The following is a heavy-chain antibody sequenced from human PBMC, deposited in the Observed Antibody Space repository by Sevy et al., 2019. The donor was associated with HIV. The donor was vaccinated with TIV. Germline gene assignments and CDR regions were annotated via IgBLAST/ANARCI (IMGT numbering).Heavy chain of an antibody. D-gene: IGHD5-18*01. CDR1: GGSCSGYY. CDR2: INHSGST. J-gene: IGHJ4*02. CDR3: ARGWGRGYSYGGYDY. Sequence: SETLSLTCAVYGGSCSGYYWSWIRQPPGKGLEWIGEINHSGSTNYNPSLKSRVTISVDTSKNQFSLKLSSVTAADTAVYYCARGWGRGYSYGGYDYWGQGTLVTVSS. V-gene: IGHV4-34*01.